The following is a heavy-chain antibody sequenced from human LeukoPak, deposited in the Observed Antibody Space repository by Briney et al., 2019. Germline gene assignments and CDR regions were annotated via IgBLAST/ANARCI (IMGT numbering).Heavy chain of an antibody. CDR2: FDPEDGET. J-gene: IGHJ4*02. Sequence: ASVKVSCKVSGYTLTELSMHWVRQAPGKGLEWMGGFDPEDGETIYAQKFQGRVTMTEDTSTDTAYMELSSLRSEDTAVYYCATLHSSTSCYKGCIDYWGQGTLVTVSS. CDR1: GYTLTELS. CDR3: ATLHSSTSCYKGCIDY. V-gene: IGHV1-24*01. D-gene: IGHD2-2*02.